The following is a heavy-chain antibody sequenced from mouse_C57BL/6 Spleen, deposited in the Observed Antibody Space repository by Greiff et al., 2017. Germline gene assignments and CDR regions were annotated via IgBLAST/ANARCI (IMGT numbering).Heavy chain of an antibody. D-gene: IGHD2-2*01. Sequence: QVQLQQPGAELVKPGASVKLSCKASGYTFTSYWMHWVKQRPGQGLEWIGMIHPNSGSTNYNEKFKSKATLTVDKSSSTAYMQLSSLTSEDSAVYYCARDGYDVNYYAMDYWGQGTSVTVSS. J-gene: IGHJ4*01. CDR2: IHPNSGST. CDR3: ARDGYDVNYYAMDY. V-gene: IGHV1-64*01. CDR1: GYTFTSYW.